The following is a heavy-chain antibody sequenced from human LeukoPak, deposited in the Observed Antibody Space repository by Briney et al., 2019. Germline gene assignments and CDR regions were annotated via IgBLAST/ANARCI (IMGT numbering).Heavy chain of an antibody. CDR1: GGTFSSYG. V-gene: IGHV1-69*13. Sequence: SVKVSCKASGGTFSSYGISWVRQAPGQGLEWMGGIIPIFGTANYTQKFQGRVTITADESTSTAYMELSSLRSEDTAVYYCARLDEYSSSSRYYGMDVWGQGTTVTVSS. J-gene: IGHJ6*02. CDR2: IIPIFGTA. D-gene: IGHD6-6*01. CDR3: ARLDEYSSSSRYYGMDV.